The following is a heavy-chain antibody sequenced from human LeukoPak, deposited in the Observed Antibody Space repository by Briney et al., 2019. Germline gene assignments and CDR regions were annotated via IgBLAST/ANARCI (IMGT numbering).Heavy chain of an antibody. CDR2: VYYSGNT. J-gene: IGHJ4*02. CDR1: GGSISGYC. CDR3: ARGEYEDLVDN. D-gene: IGHD1-26*01. Sequence: SETLSLTCTVSGGSISGYCWSWIRQSPGRGLEWIGYVYYSGNTNYNPSLKSRLTISLGTAKNQFSLKLSSVTSADTAVYYCARGEYEDLVDNWGQGTLVTVSS. V-gene: IGHV4-59*01.